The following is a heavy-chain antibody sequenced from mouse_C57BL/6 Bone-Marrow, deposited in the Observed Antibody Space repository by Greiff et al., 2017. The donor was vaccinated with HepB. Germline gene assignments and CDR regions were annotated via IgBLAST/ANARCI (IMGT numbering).Heavy chain of an antibody. CDR2: ISSGGSYT. CDR1: GFTFSSYG. CDR3: ARAYDYDGGYYYAMDY. Sequence: EVKLMESGGDLVKPGGSLKLSCAASGFTFSSYGMSWVRQTPDKRLEWVATISSGGSYTYYPDSVKGRFTISRDNAKNTLYLQMSSLKSEDTAMYYCARAYDYDGGYYYAMDYWGQGTSVTVSS. J-gene: IGHJ4*01. V-gene: IGHV5-6*01. D-gene: IGHD2-4*01.